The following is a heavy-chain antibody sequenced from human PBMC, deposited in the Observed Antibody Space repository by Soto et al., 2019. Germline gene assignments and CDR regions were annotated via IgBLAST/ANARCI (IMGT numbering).Heavy chain of an antibody. J-gene: IGHJ3*02. CDR3: AKGYSSSWGHLIGAFDI. Sequence: GGSLRLSCAASGFTFSSYAMSWVRQAPGKGLEWVSAISGSGGSTYYADSGKGRFTISRDNSKNTLYLQMNSLRAEDTAVYYCAKGYSSSWGHLIGAFDIWGQGTMVTVSS. CDR2: ISGSGGST. CDR1: GFTFSSYA. V-gene: IGHV3-23*01. D-gene: IGHD6-13*01.